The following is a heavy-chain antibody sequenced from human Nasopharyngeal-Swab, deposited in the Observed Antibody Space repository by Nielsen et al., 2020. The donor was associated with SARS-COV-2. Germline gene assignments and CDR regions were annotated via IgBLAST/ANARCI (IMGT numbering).Heavy chain of an antibody. J-gene: IGHJ4*02. V-gene: IGHV3-7*01. Sequence: GESLKISCAASGFTFSSYWMSWVRQAPGKGLEWVANIKQDGSEKYYVDSVKGRFTISRDNAKNSPYLQMNSLRAEDTAVYYCARKNYFDYWGQGTLVTVSS. CDR1: GFTFSSYW. CDR3: ARKNYFDY. CDR2: IKQDGSEK.